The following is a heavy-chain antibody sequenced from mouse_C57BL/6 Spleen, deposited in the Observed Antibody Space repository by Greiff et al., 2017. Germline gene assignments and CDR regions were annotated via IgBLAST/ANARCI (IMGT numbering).Heavy chain of an antibody. Sequence: QVQLQQSGAELVRPGTSVKLSCKASGYTFTSYWMHWVKQRPGQGLEWIGVIDPSDSYTNYNQKLKGKATLTVDTASSTAYMQLSSLTSEDSAVYYCALDSSGYYFDYWGQGTTLTVSS. CDR2: IDPSDSYT. V-gene: IGHV1-59*01. D-gene: IGHD3-2*02. CDR3: ALDSSGYYFDY. J-gene: IGHJ2*01. CDR1: GYTFTSYW.